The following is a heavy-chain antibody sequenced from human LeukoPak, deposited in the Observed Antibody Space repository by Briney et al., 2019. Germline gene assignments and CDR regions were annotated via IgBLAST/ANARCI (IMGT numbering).Heavy chain of an antibody. Sequence: GGSLRLSCAASGFTLSSNYMSWVRQAPGKGLEWVSVIYSGGSTYYADSVKGRFTISRDSSKNTLYLQMNSLRAENTAVYYCARNYYDSSGYYPFDLWGQGTLVTVSS. CDR1: GFTLSSNY. CDR3: ARNYYDSSGYYPFDL. J-gene: IGHJ5*01. D-gene: IGHD3-22*01. CDR2: IYSGGST. V-gene: IGHV3-53*01.